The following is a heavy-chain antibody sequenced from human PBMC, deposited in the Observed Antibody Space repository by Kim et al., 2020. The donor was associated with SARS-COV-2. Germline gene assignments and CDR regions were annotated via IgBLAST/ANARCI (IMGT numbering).Heavy chain of an antibody. V-gene: IGHV3-74*01. CDR2: NGEGRST. Sequence: NGEGRSTSYADSVKGRFPISRDTAKNTLYLQMNSLRAEDTAVYYCATAYSPWGQGTLVTVSS. CDR3: ATAYSP. D-gene: IGHD2-21*01. J-gene: IGHJ5*02.